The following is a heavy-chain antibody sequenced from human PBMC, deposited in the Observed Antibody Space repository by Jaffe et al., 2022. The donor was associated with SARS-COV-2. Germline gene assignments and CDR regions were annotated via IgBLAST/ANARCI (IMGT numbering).Heavy chain of an antibody. CDR2: ISWNSGSI. D-gene: IGHD3-22*01. CDR3: AKDDRGYYKSSAFDI. V-gene: IGHV3-9*01. J-gene: IGHJ3*02. CDR1: GFTFDDYA. Sequence: EVQLVESGGGLVQPGRSLRLSCAASGFTFDDYAMHWVRQAPGKGLEWVSGISWNSGSIGYADSVKGRFTISRDNAKNSLYLQMNSLRAEDTALYYCAKDDRGYYKSSAFDIWGQGTMVTVSS.